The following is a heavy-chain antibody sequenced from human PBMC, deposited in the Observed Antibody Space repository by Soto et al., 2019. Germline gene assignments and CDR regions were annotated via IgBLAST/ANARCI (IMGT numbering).Heavy chain of an antibody. CDR3: ASNNALYGSGSYYNPTRPHYMDV. D-gene: IGHD3-10*01. J-gene: IGHJ6*03. Sequence: GGSLRFSCAASGFTFSDYYMSWIRQAPGKGLEWVSYISSSGSTIYYADSVKGRFTISRDNAKNSLYLQMNSLRAEDTAVYYCASNNALYGSGSYYNPTRPHYMDVWGKGTTVTVSS. CDR2: ISSSGSTI. V-gene: IGHV3-11*01. CDR1: GFTFSDYY.